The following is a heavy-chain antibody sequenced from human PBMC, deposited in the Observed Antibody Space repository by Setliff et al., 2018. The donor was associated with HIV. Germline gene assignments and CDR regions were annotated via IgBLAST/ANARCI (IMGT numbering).Heavy chain of an antibody. CDR2: ISSSGFPI. CDR3: VGGTLDF. V-gene: IGHV3-48*01. J-gene: IGHJ4*02. D-gene: IGHD3-16*01. Sequence: GESLKISCEASGFTFSTYGMNWVRHAPGKGLEWVAQISSSGFPIYYADSVRGRFTASRDNGKSSLFLQMNSLRAEDTAVYYCVGGTLDFWGQGNLVTVSS. CDR1: GFTFSTYG.